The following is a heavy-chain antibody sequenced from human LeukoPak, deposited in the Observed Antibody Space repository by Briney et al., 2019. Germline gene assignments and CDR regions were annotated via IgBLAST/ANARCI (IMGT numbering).Heavy chain of an antibody. D-gene: IGHD3-22*01. V-gene: IGHV4-61*02. CDR1: GGSISSGSYY. Sequence: PSETLSLTCTVSGGSISSGSYYWSWIRQPAGKGLEWIGRIYTSGSTNYNPSLKSRVTISVDTSKNQLSLKLSSVTAADTAVYYCAREYYDSFAFDIWGQGTMVTVSS. CDR2: IYTSGST. CDR3: AREYYDSFAFDI. J-gene: IGHJ3*02.